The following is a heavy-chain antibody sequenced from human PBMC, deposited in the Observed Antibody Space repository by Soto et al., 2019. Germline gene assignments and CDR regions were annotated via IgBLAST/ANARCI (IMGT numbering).Heavy chain of an antibody. CDR1: GFTFSSYA. J-gene: IGHJ4*02. V-gene: IGHV3-23*01. CDR3: AKSIYSGSYSFDY. CDR2: ISGSGGST. D-gene: IGHD1-26*01. Sequence: EVQLLESGGGLVQPGGSLRLSCAASGFTFSSYAMSWVRQAPGKGLEWVSAISGSGGSTYYADSVKGRFTITRDNSKNALYLQMNSLRAEDTAVYCCAKSIYSGSYSFDYWGQGTLVTVSS.